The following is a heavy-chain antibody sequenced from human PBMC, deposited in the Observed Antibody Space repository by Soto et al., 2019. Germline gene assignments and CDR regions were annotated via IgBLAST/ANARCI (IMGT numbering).Heavy chain of an antibody. CDR3: ARHGPLSNNWNQLDY. D-gene: IGHD1-1*01. V-gene: IGHV4-39*01. CDR2: IYYNGNT. J-gene: IGHJ4*02. Sequence: PSETLSLTCTVSGGSISSSPYYWGWIRQPPGKGLEWIGNIYYNGNTFYNPSLKSRVTISIDTSKNQFSLKLSSVTAADTAVYYCARHGPLSNNWNQLDYWGQGTLVTVSS. CDR1: GGSISSSPYY.